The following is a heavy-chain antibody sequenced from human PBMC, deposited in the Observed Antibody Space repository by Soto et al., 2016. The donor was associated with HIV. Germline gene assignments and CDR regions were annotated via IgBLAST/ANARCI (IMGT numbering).Heavy chain of an antibody. Sequence: QLQLQESGPGLVKPSETLSLTCTVSGGSISSSSYYWGWIRQPPGKGLEWIGSIYYSGSTYYNPSLKSRVTISVDTSKNQFSLKLSSVTAADTAVYYCARRYYDILTGYPWFDPGAREPWSPSPQ. D-gene: IGHD3-9*01. V-gene: IGHV4-39*01. CDR2: IYYSGST. CDR3: ARRYYDILTGYPWFDP. CDR1: GGSISSSSYY. J-gene: IGHJ5*02.